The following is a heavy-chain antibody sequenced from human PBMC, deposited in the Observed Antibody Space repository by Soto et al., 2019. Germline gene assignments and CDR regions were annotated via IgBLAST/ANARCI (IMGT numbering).Heavy chain of an antibody. J-gene: IGHJ4*02. CDR2: ISYDGSNK. CDR3: ASLNEPVVVRGEPTEIDS. V-gene: IGHV3-30-3*01. Sequence: QVQLVESGGGVVQPGRSLRLSCAASGFTFSSYAMHWVRQAPGKGLEWVAVISYDGSNKYYADSVKGRFTISRDNSKNTLYLQLNSLRAEDTALYYGASLNEPVVVRGEPTEIDSWGQGTLVTVSS. CDR1: GFTFSSYA. D-gene: IGHD3-10*01.